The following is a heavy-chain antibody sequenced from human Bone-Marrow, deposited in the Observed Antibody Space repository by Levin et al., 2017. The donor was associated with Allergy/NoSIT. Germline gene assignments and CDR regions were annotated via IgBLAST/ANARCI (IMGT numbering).Heavy chain of an antibody. Sequence: GGSLRLSCAASGFSFSSYGMNWVRQAPGKGLEWVAVISDVGNNEYYADSVKGRFTISRDNFKNTLYLQINSLRVEDTAVYYCAKALYSSSWLSAEYFRLWGQGTLVTVSS. CDR1: GFSFSSYG. D-gene: IGHD6-13*01. V-gene: IGHV3-30*18. J-gene: IGHJ1*01. CDR2: ISDVGNNE. CDR3: AKALYSSSWLSAEYFRL.